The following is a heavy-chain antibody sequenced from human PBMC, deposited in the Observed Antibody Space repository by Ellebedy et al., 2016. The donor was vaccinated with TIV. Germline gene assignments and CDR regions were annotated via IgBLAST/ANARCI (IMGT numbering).Heavy chain of an antibody. J-gene: IGHJ5*02. Sequence: AASVKVSCKASGYSFTNFTINWVRQASGQGLEWMGWMNPKSGDTVYSQKFQGRVSMTRNTPMNTAFLDLTSLRFEDTAVYYCTRGGTTGEYTWFDPWGQGTQVTVSS. CDR1: GYSFTNFT. CDR2: MNPKSGDT. CDR3: TRGGTTGEYTWFDP. V-gene: IGHV1-8*01. D-gene: IGHD1-1*01.